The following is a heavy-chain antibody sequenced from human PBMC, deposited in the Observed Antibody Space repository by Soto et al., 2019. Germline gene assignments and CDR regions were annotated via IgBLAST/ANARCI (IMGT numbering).Heavy chain of an antibody. Sequence: VQLQQWGAGLLKPSETLSLTCAVYGGSFSGYCWSWIRQTPGERLEWVGDICHGGGANYNPSLKGRVSFSMDPSKNQFSLKLNSVMAADTAVYYCAGYSNSWSKYVKHWGRGSLVTVSS. CDR1: GGSFSGYC. CDR2: ICHGGGA. V-gene: IGHV4-34*01. CDR3: AGYSNSWSKYVKH. D-gene: IGHD6-13*01. J-gene: IGHJ1*01.